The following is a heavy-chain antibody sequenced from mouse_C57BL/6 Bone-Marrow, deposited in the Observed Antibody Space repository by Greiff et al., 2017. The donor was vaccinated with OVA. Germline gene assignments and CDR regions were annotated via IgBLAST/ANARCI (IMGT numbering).Heavy chain of an antibody. Sequence: EVQLVESGAELVRPGASVKLSCTASGFNIKDDYMHWVKQRPEQGLEWIGWIDPENGDTEYASKFQGKATITADTSSNTAYLQLSSLTSEDTAVYYCTTHLNWVDYWGQGTTLTVSS. V-gene: IGHV14-4*01. J-gene: IGHJ2*01. CDR1: GFNIKDDY. CDR3: TTHLNWVDY. CDR2: IDPENGDT. D-gene: IGHD4-1*01.